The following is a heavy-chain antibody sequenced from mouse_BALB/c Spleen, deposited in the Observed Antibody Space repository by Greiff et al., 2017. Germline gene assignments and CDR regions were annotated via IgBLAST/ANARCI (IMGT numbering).Heavy chain of an antibody. Sequence: EVNVVESGGGLVKPGGSLKLSCAASGFTFSSYTMSWVRQTPEKRLEWVATISSGGSYTYYPDSVKGRFTISRDNAKNTLYLQMSSLKSEDTAMYYCTREGLGAWFAYWGQGTLVTVSA. CDR2: ISSGGSYT. V-gene: IGHV5-6-4*01. J-gene: IGHJ3*01. CDR3: TREGLGAWFAY. CDR1: GFTFSSYT. D-gene: IGHD3-1*01.